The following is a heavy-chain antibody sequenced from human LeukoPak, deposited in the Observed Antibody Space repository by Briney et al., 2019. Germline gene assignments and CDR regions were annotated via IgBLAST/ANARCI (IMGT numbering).Heavy chain of an antibody. CDR1: GFTFSSYW. Sequence: GGSLRLSCAASGFTFSSYWMHWVRQAPGKGLVWVPRMNSDGSSTSYADSVKGRFTISRDNAKNTLYMQMNSLRAEDTAVYYCARGYSSGWNNLDYWGQGTLVTVSS. CDR2: MNSDGSST. D-gene: IGHD6-19*01. J-gene: IGHJ4*02. V-gene: IGHV3-74*01. CDR3: ARGYSSGWNNLDY.